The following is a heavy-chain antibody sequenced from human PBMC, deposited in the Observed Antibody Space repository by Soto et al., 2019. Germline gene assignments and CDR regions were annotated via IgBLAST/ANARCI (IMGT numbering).Heavy chain of an antibody. V-gene: IGHV3-30*18. Sequence: QVQLVESGGGVVQPGRSLRLSCVGSGFVFSDFGMNWVRQAPGKGLEWVAVISFDGKKKYYADSVKGRFSISRDNSKNTVSLQINSLGAEDTAVYYYAKNRRMIVAVIDAFDNWGQGTMVTVSS. CDR1: GFVFSDFG. D-gene: IGHD3-22*01. J-gene: IGHJ3*02. CDR2: ISFDGKKK. CDR3: AKNRRMIVAVIDAFDN.